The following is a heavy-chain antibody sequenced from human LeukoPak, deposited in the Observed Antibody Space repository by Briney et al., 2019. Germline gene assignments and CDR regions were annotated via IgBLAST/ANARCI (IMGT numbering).Heavy chain of an antibody. J-gene: IGHJ4*02. CDR3: ARDLHGGYSSDY. Sequence: PXGSLRLSCAASGFTFNNFGMHWVRQAPGKGLEWVAFMGYEGIHKYYADSVKGRFTISKDNSKATLYLQMNSLRPEDTAVYYCARDLHGGYSSDYWGQGTLVTVSS. D-gene: IGHD4-23*01. CDR1: GFTFNNFG. V-gene: IGHV3-30*02. CDR2: MGYEGIHK.